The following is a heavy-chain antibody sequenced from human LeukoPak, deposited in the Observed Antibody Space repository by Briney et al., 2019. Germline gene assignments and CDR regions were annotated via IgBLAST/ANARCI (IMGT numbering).Heavy chain of an antibody. CDR3: ARDDGYSSGWYFCDY. V-gene: IGHV1-18*01. D-gene: IGHD6-19*01. CDR2: ISAYNGDT. Sequence: GASVKVSCKASGYTFTSYGINWVRQAPGQGLEWMGWISAYNGDTNYAQKFQGRVTITADKSTSTAYMELSSLRSEDTAVYYCARDDGYSSGWYFCDYWGQGTLVTVSS. J-gene: IGHJ4*02. CDR1: GYTFTSYG.